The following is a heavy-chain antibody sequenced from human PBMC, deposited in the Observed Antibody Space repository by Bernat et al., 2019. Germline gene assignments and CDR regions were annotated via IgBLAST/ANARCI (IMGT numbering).Heavy chain of an antibody. D-gene: IGHD4-17*01. CDR1: GFTVSSNY. V-gene: IGHV3-53*05. J-gene: IGHJ3*02. Sequence: VQLVETGGGLIQPGGSLRLSCAASGFTVSSNYMSWVRQAPGKGLEWVSVIYSGGSTYYADSVKGRFTISRDNSKNTLYLQMNSLRAEDTAVYYCARDSLYGDYAFDIWGQGTMVTVSS. CDR2: IYSGGST. CDR3: ARDSLYGDYAFDI.